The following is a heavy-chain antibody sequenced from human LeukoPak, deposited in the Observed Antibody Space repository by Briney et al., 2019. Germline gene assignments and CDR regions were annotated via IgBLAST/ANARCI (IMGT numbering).Heavy chain of an antibody. CDR3: ARGGGSSPFDY. V-gene: IGHV4-34*01. Sequence: SETLSLTCAVYGGSFSGYYWSWIRQPPGKGLEWIGEINHSGSTNYNPSLKSRVTISVDTSKNQFSLKLSSVTAADTAVHYCARGGGSSPFDYWGQGILVTVSS. CDR1: GGSFSGYY. D-gene: IGHD1-26*01. CDR2: INHSGST. J-gene: IGHJ4*02.